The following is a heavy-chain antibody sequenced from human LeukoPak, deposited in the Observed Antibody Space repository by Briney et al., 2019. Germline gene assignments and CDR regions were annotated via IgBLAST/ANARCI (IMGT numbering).Heavy chain of an antibody. CDR1: GYTFTVYY. Sequence: GASVKVSCKASGYTFTVYYIHWVRQAPGQGPEWMGWINPNSCGTKYAEKFQGRVTMTRDTSISTAYMEVGRLTSDDTAVYYCARDDCSGGSCYRTWGQGTLVTVSS. D-gene: IGHD2-15*01. J-gene: IGHJ4*02. CDR2: INPNSCGT. V-gene: IGHV1-2*02. CDR3: ARDDCSGGSCYRT.